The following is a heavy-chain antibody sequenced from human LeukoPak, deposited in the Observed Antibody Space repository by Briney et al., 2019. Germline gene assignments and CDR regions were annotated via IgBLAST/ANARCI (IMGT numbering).Heavy chain of an antibody. D-gene: IGHD2-2*01. V-gene: IGHV3-23*01. Sequence: QAGGSLRLSCEASGFTFEEYVVTWVRQAPGKGLEWVSAISGSGGSTYYADSVKGRFTISRDNSKNTLYLQMNSLRAEDTAVYYCATGEGYQLLQEDYWGQGTLVTVSS. CDR2: ISGSGGST. J-gene: IGHJ4*02. CDR3: ATGEGYQLLQEDY. CDR1: GFTFEEYV.